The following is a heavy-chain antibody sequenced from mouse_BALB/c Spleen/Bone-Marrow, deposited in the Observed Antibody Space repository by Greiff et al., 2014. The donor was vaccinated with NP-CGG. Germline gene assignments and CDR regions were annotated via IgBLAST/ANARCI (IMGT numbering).Heavy chain of an antibody. J-gene: IGHJ3*01. V-gene: IGHV1-15*01. Sequence: SGAELVRPGASVTLSCKAPGYTFTDYEMHWVKQTPVHGLEWIGAIDPETGGTAYNQKFKGKATLTADKSSSTAYMELRSLTSEDSAVYYCTREGYYGSSPAWFAYWGQGTLVTVSA. CDR1: GYTFTDYE. D-gene: IGHD1-1*01. CDR2: IDPETGGT. CDR3: TREGYYGSSPAWFAY.